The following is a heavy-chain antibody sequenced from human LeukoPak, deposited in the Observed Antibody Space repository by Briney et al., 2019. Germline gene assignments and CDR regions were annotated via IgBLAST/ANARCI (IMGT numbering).Heavy chain of an antibody. Sequence: GGSLRLSCAASGFTFSSYAMNWVRQAPGRGLEWVSGFSGSGGTTYYADSVKGRFTISRDNSKNTLYLQMNSLRAEDTAVYYCANGNRCTSPNCLGYYYFYMDVWGQRDHGHRLL. J-gene: IGHJ6*03. D-gene: IGHD2-8*01. V-gene: IGHV3-23*01. CDR3: ANGNRCTSPNCLGYYYFYMDV. CDR2: FSGSGGTT. CDR1: GFTFSSYA.